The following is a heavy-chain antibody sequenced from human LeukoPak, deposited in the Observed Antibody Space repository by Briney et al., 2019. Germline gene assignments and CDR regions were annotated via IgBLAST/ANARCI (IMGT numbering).Heavy chain of an antibody. CDR2: IIPIFGIA. J-gene: IGHJ4*02. V-gene: IGHV1-69*04. CDR1: GDTFSSYA. D-gene: IGHD1-1*01. CDR3: ARDWNDEKGKLGHYFDY. Sequence: SVKVSCKASGDTFSSYAISWVRQAPGQGLEWMGRIIPIFGIANYAQKFQGRVTITADKSTSTAYMELSSLRSEDTAVYYCARDWNDEKGKLGHYFDYWGQGTLVTVSS.